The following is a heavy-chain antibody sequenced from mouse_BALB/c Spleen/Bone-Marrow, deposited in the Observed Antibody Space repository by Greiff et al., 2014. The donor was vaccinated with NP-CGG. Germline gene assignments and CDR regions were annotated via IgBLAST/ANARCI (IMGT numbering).Heavy chain of an antibody. CDR3: AREADGYYVGAMDY. CDR1: GYTFSSYV. V-gene: IGHV1-14*01. D-gene: IGHD2-3*01. J-gene: IGHJ4*01. Sequence: EVQLQQSGPELGKPGASVKMSCKASGYTFSSYVIHWVKQKPGQGLEWIGYINPYNDGTKYNEKFKGKATLTSDKSSSTAYIDLSSLTSEDSAVYYYAREADGYYVGAMDYWGQGTSVTVSS. CDR2: INPYNDGT.